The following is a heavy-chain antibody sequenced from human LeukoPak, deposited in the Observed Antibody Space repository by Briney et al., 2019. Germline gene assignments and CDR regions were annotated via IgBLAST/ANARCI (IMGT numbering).Heavy chain of an antibody. CDR2: IYVSEST. D-gene: IGHD3-10*01. CDR1: GGSISSGSYY. V-gene: IGHV4-61*02. Sequence: SQTLSLTCTVSGGSISSGSYYWSWIRQPAGKGLEWIGRIYVSESTNYNPSLKSRVTISIDMWKNQFSLNLNSVTAADTAIYYCARLDGSGTRGILDSWGQGTLVTVSA. J-gene: IGHJ4*02. CDR3: ARLDGSGTRGILDS.